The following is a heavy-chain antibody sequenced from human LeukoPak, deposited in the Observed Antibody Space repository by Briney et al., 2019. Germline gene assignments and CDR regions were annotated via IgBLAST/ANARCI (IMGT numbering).Heavy chain of an antibody. CDR1: GFTFSSYS. V-gene: IGHV3-21*01. Sequence: GGSLRLSCAASGFTFSSYSMNWVRQAPGKGLEWVSSISSSSSYIYYADSVKGRFTISRDNAKNSLYLQMNSLRAEDTAVYYCARTSSLGIAAAGTVAYWGQGTLVTVSS. CDR2: ISSSSSYI. J-gene: IGHJ4*02. CDR3: ARTSSLGIAAAGTVAY. D-gene: IGHD6-13*01.